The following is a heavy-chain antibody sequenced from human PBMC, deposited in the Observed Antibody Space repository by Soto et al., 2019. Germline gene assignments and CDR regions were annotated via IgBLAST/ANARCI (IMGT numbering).Heavy chain of an antibody. V-gene: IGHV4-34*01. Sequence: SETLSLTCAVYGGSFSGYYWSWIRQPPGKGLEWIGEINHSGSTNYNPSLKSRVTISVDTSKNQFSLKLSSVTAADTAVYYCARVAWNFDYWGQGTLVTVSS. CDR1: GGSFSGYY. CDR3: ARVAWNFDY. J-gene: IGHJ4*02. D-gene: IGHD1-1*01. CDR2: INHSGST.